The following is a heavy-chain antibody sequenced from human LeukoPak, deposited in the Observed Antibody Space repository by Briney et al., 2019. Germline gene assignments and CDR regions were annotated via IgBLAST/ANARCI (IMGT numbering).Heavy chain of an antibody. J-gene: IGHJ6*04. D-gene: IGHD6-13*01. V-gene: IGHV1-18*04. CDR2: TSYNGNT. Sequence: ASVKVSCKASGYTFSNYGISWVRQAPGLGLEWMGWTSYNGNTNYAQKFQDRVTMTTDTSTTTAYMELRSLESDDTAVYYCARDDLAAAGAYYYYGMDVWGKGTTVTVSS. CDR3: ARDDLAAAGAYYYYGMDV. CDR1: GYTFSNYG.